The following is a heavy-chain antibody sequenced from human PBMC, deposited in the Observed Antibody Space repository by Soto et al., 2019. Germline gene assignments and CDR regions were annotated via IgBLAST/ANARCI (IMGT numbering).Heavy chain of an antibody. D-gene: IGHD2-15*01. CDR3: AGASMRYCSGGSCYSWAHYGMDV. Sequence: PGGSLRLSCAASGFTFSSYSMNWVRQAPGKGLEWVSYISSSSSTIYYADSVKGRFTISRDNSKNTLYLQMNSLRAEDTAVYYCAGASMRYCSGGSCYSWAHYGMDVWGQGTTVTVSS. V-gene: IGHV3-48*01. CDR1: GFTFSSYS. CDR2: ISSSSSTI. J-gene: IGHJ6*02.